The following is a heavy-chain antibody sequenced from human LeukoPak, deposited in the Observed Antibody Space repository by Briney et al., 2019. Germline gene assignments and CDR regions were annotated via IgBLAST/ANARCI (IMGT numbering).Heavy chain of an antibody. CDR1: GFTFSNYA. J-gene: IGHJ4*02. CDR3: ARALGSGWIYFL. V-gene: IGHV3-30*04. CDR2: ISYDGSNK. Sequence: GGSLRLSCAASGFTFSNYAMHWVRQAPGKGLEWVALISYDGSNKYFADSVKGRFTISRDNAKNTLYLQMNSLRVEDTAVYYCARALGSGWIYFLGGQGTLVTVSS. D-gene: IGHD3-10*01.